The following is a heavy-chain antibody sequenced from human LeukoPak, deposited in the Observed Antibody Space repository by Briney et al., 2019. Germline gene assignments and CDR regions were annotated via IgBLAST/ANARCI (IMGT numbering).Heavy chain of an antibody. CDR1: GFIFISYT. V-gene: IGHV3-21*01. J-gene: IGHJ4*02. Sequence: PGGSLRLSCEASGFIFISYTMNWIRQAPGKGLEWVASINSGSTNPYYADSVKGRFTISRDDAKKSLYLQMTSLRVEDTSVYYCARDFLAAGDYWGPGTLVTVSS. D-gene: IGHD6-13*01. CDR3: ARDFLAAGDY. CDR2: INSGSTNP.